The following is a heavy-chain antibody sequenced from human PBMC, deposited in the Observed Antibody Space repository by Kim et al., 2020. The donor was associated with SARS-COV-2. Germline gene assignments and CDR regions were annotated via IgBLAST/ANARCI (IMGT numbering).Heavy chain of an antibody. CDR3: ARGVLIGYYFDY. Sequence: DYAVSVKSRITINPDTSKNQFSLQLNSVTPEDTAVYYCARGVLIGYYFDYWGQGTLVTVSS. V-gene: IGHV6-1*01. J-gene: IGHJ4*02. D-gene: IGHD3-3*01.